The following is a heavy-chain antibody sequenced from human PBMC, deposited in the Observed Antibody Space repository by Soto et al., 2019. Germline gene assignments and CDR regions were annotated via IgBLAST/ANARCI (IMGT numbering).Heavy chain of an antibody. J-gene: IGHJ4*02. CDR2: ISSSTGGSTTI. CDR1: GFTFSSYS. Sequence: EVQLVESGGGLVQPGGSLRLSCAASGFTFSSYSMNWVRQAPGKGMEWVSYISSSTGGSTTIHYAESVKGRFTISRDKDKKSLYLQMNRLRDDGTAVYYCARFGSTTIDNWGQGTLVTVSS. CDR3: ARFGSTTIDN. V-gene: IGHV3-48*02. D-gene: IGHD1-1*01.